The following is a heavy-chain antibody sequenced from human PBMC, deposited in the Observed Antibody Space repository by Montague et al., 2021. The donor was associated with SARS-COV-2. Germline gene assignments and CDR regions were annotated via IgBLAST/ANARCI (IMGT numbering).Heavy chain of an antibody. D-gene: IGHD4-17*01. CDR2: IYHSGDT. Sequence: NLSLTCTVSGGSISSGTYSWSWIRHPPGKGLEWIGYIYHSGDTXYNPSLKSRVTISVDRSKNQFSLRLSSVTAADTAVYYCARGGGYSDLHYFDYWGQGTLVTVSS. V-gene: IGHV4-30-2*01. J-gene: IGHJ4*02. CDR3: ARGGGYSDLHYFDY. CDR1: GGSISSGTYS.